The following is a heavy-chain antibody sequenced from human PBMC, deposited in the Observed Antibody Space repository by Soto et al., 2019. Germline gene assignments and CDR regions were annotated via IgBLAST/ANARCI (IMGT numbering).Heavy chain of an antibody. CDR3: VRDQNWAFDY. CDR2: HNTISGII. Sequence: EVQLVESGGGLVQPGGSLRLSCAASGFTFSSFSMNWARQAPGKGLEWISYHNTISGIISYADSVKGRFTVSTDTARNSLYLQMNSLRDEDTAVYYCVRDQNWAFDYWGQGTLVSVSS. D-gene: IGHD7-27*01. J-gene: IGHJ4*02. CDR1: GFTFSSFS. V-gene: IGHV3-48*02.